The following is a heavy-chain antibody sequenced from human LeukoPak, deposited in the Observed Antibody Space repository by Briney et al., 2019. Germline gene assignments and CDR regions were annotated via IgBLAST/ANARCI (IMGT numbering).Heavy chain of an antibody. Sequence: GASVKVSCKASGCTFTSYGISWVRQAPGQGLEWMGWISAYNGNTNYAQKFQGRVTMTRNTSISTAYMELSSLRSEDTAVYYCAREPSMVVAATPFDYWGQGTLVTVSS. CDR3: AREPSMVVAATPFDY. CDR2: ISAYNGNT. V-gene: IGHV1-18*01. D-gene: IGHD2-15*01. CDR1: GCTFTSYG. J-gene: IGHJ4*02.